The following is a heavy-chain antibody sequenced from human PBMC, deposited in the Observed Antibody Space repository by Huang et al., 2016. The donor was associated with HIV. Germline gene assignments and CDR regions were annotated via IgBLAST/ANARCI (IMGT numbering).Heavy chain of an antibody. D-gene: IGHD3-10*01. CDR1: GYTFTNYD. V-gene: IGHV1-8*01. CDR3: ARGFGINYNHEAFDV. Sequence: QIQLAQSGAEVKKPGASVKVSCKASGYTFTNYDINGVRQASGQGLEGMGWRNTKSGNVGYTKKFQGRVAILRNSSINTSYLEVTSLTSEDTAVYYCARGFGINYNHEAFDVWGQGTMVTVSS. J-gene: IGHJ3*01. CDR2: RNTKSGNV.